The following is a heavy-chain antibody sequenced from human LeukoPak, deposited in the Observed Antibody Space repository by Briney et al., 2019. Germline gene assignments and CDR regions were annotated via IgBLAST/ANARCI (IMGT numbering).Heavy chain of an antibody. J-gene: IGHJ4*02. CDR3: ARDPNNPTGPDY. Sequence: SQTLSLACTVPGGSISSGSYYWSWIRQPAGKGLEWIGRIYTSGSTNYNSSLKSRVTISVDTSKNQFSLKLSSVTAADTAVYYCARDPNNPTGPDYWGQGTLVTVSS. D-gene: IGHD1-1*01. V-gene: IGHV4-61*02. CDR1: GGSISSGSYY. CDR2: IYTSGST.